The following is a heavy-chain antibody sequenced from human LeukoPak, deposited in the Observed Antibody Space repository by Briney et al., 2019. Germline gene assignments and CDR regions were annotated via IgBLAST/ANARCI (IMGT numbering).Heavy chain of an antibody. J-gene: IGHJ4*02. CDR3: ARDPPNYHDSSHPRDY. Sequence: ASVKVSCKASGYTFTSYGISWVRQAPGQGLEWMGWISAYNGNTNYAQKLQGRVTMTTDTSTSTAYMELRSLRSDDTAVYYCARDPPNYHDSSHPRDYWGQGTLVTVSS. CDR1: GYTFTSYG. CDR2: ISAYNGNT. D-gene: IGHD3-22*01. V-gene: IGHV1-18*01.